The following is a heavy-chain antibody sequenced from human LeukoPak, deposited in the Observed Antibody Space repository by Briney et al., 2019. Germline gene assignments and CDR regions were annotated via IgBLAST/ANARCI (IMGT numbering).Heavy chain of an antibody. V-gene: IGHV1-18*01. CDR2: ISAYNGNT. D-gene: IGHD6-13*01. CDR3: ARDPRIIAAAGTGAFNL. Sequence: ASVKVSCKASGYTFTTYGISWVRQAPGQGLEWMGWISAYNGNTNYAQKLRGRVTMTTDTSTNTAYMELRSLRSDDTAVYYCARDPRIIAAAGTGAFNLWGQGTMVTVSS. CDR1: GYTFTTYG. J-gene: IGHJ3*01.